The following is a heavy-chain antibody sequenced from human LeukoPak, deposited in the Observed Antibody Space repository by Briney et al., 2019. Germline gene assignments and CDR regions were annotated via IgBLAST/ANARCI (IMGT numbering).Heavy chain of an antibody. CDR3: AREGRVVANSWYFDL. CDR1: GNSISSGDNY. J-gene: IGHJ2*01. Sequence: PSETLSLTCTVSGNSISSGDNYWSWIRQPAGKGLEWIGRIYTSGSTNYNPSLKSRVTISVDTSKDQFSLKLSSVTAADTAVYYCAREGRVVANSWYFDLWGRGTLVTVSS. CDR2: IYTSGST. V-gene: IGHV4-61*02. D-gene: IGHD5-12*01.